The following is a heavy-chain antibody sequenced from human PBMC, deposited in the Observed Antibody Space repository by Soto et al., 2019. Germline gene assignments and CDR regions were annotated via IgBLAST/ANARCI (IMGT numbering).Heavy chain of an antibody. CDR1: GFTFSSYA. V-gene: IGHV3-30-3*01. J-gene: IGHJ4*02. D-gene: IGHD2-21*02. CDR3: ARDPGGGLPNYFDY. Sequence: QVQLVESGGGVVQPGRSLRLSCAASGFTFSSYAMHWVRQAPGKGLEWVAVISYDGSNKYYADSVKGRFTISRDNSKNTLYLQMNSLRAEDTAVYYCARDPGGGLPNYFDYWGQGTLVTVSS. CDR2: ISYDGSNK.